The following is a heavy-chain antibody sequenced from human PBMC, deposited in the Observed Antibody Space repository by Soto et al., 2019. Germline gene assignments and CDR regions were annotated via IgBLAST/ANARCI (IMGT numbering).Heavy chain of an antibody. Sequence: QVQLQQWGAGLLKPSETLSLTCAVYGGSFSGFYWSWIRQPPGKGLEWIGELNDSGGTNYNASLKSRVSISGDTYKNQFSLKLSFVTAADTAVYYCARGRGGVQHWGQGTLVTVSS. CDR2: LNDSGGT. J-gene: IGHJ1*01. V-gene: IGHV4-34*01. D-gene: IGHD3-10*01. CDR3: ARGRGGVQH. CDR1: GGSFSGFY.